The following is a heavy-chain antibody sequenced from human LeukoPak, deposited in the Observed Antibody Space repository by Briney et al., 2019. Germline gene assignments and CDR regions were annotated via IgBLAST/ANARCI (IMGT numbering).Heavy chain of an antibody. CDR3: ARRGTGAFDI. D-gene: IGHD3/OR15-3a*01. J-gene: IGHJ3*02. Sequence: GASLQISCKGSGDSFTSYWIGWVRQLPGKGLECMGIIYAGDSDTRYSPSFQGQVTISADKSITTAYLQWSSLKASDTAMYYCARRGTGAFDIWGQGTMVTVSS. CDR1: GDSFTSYW. V-gene: IGHV5-51*01. CDR2: IYAGDSDT.